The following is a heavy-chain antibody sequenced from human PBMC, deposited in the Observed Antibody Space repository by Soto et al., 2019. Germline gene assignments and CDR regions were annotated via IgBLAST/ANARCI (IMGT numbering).Heavy chain of an antibody. CDR3: AKGHSSGWYFFDY. D-gene: IGHD6-19*01. CDR1: GFTFSTYG. CDR2: ISYDGSNK. Sequence: EGSLRLSCAASGFTFSTYGIHWVRQAPGKGLEWVAVISYDGSNKYYADSVKGRFTISRDNSKNTLYLQMNSLRAEDTAVYYCAKGHSSGWYFFDYWGQGTLVTVSS. J-gene: IGHJ4*02. V-gene: IGHV3-30*18.